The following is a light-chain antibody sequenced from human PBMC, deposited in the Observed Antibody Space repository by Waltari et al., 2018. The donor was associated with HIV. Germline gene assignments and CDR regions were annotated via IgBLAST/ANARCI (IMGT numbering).Light chain of an antibody. CDR2: EDS. Sequence: SYELTQPPSVSVSPGQTARMTCSGDALPKKYAYWYQQKSGPAPVLVIYEDSKRPSGIPERFSGSSSGTMATLTISGAQVEDEADYYCYSIDSSGNHRVFGGGTKLTVL. V-gene: IGLV3-10*01. CDR1: ALPKKY. J-gene: IGLJ2*01. CDR3: YSIDSSGNHRV.